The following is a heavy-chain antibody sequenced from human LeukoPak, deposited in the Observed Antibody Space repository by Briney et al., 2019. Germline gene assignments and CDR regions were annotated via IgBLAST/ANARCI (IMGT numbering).Heavy chain of an antibody. D-gene: IGHD3-10*01. J-gene: IGHJ6*02. Sequence: TGGSLRLSCAASGFTFSSYAMSWVRQAPGKGLEWVASINPEGSEKYSADSVKGRFTISRDNAKNSLYLQMSSLRAEDTALYYCAKDIGGSGSHHYYNYGMDVWGQGTTVTVSS. CDR3: AKDIGGSGSHHYYNYGMDV. V-gene: IGHV3-7*03. CDR1: GFTFSSYA. CDR2: INPEGSEK.